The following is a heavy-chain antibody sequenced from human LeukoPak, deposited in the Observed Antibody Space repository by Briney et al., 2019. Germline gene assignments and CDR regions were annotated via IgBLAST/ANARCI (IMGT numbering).Heavy chain of an antibody. CDR3: AREYCSGGSCYSEFFDY. Sequence: GSLRLSCAASGVTFSDYYMSWIRQAPGKGLEWVSYISSSGSTIYYADSVKGRFTISRDNAKNSLYLQMNSLRAEDTAVYYCAREYCSGGSCYSEFFDYWGQGTLVTVSS. V-gene: IGHV3-11*01. J-gene: IGHJ4*02. CDR2: ISSSGSTI. CDR1: GVTFSDYY. D-gene: IGHD2-15*01.